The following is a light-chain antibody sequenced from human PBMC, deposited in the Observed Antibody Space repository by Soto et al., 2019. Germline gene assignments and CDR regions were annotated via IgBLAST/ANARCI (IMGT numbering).Light chain of an antibody. CDR3: QQYGGVPYT. Sequence: DIQIAQSPSTLSSSLVDRVTITCRASQSIGSWLAWYQQKPGKAPKLLIYDASSLESGVPSRFSGSGSGTEFTLTISSLQPHDFAIYYCQQYGGVPYTFGQGTRLEIK. J-gene: IGKJ5*01. V-gene: IGKV1-5*01. CDR1: QSIGSW. CDR2: DAS.